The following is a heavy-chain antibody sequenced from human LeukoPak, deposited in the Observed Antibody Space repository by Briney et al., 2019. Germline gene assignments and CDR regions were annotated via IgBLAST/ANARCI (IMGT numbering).Heavy chain of an antibody. CDR3: ARDSSPHSSSWYDGTWFDP. J-gene: IGHJ5*02. CDR2: IIPIFGTA. Sequence: ASVKVSCKASGGTFSSYAISWVRPAPGQGLEWMGGIIPIFGTANYAQKFQGRVTITADESTSTAYMELSSLRSEDTAVYYCARDSSPHSSSWYDGTWFDPWGQGTLVTVSS. V-gene: IGHV1-69*13. D-gene: IGHD6-13*01. CDR1: GGTFSSYA.